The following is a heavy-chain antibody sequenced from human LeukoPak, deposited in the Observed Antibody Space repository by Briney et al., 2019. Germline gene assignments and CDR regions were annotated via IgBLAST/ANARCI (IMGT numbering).Heavy chain of an antibody. V-gene: IGHV3-64*01. J-gene: IGHJ4*02. Sequence: GSLRLSCAASGFTFSRYSMHWVRQAPGKGLEYVSAISNNGGSTYYAKSVKGRFTISRDSSKNTLYLQMGGLRAEDMAVYYCARTSIAAREADYWGQGTLVTVSS. CDR1: GFTFSRYS. CDR2: ISNNGGST. D-gene: IGHD6-6*01. CDR3: ARTSIAAREADY.